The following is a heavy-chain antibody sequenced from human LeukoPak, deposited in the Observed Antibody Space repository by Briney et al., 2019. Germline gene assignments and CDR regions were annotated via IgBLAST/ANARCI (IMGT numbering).Heavy chain of an antibody. CDR2: IYHSGST. CDR1: GGSVSGYW. J-gene: IGHJ5*02. V-gene: IGHV4-34*01. Sequence: SETLSLTCAVYGGSVSGYWWSWIRQSPGKGLEWIGEIYHSGSTTYNPSLKGRVTISVDTSKNQFSLKLSSVTAADTAVYYCARGERGSSWYSWFDPWGQGTLVTVSS. D-gene: IGHD6-13*01. CDR3: ARGERGSSWYSWFDP.